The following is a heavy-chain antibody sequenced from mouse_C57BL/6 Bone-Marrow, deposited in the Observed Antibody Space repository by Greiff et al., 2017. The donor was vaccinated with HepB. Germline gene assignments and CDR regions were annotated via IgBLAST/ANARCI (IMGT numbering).Heavy chain of an antibody. CDR3: AKHGALDYYGSSHRYFDV. V-gene: IGHV2-9*01. CDR2: IWGGGST. Sequence: VHLVESGPGLVAPSQSLSITCTVSGFSLTSYGVDWVRQPPGKGLEWLGVIWGGGSTNYNSALMSRLSISKDNSKSQVFLKMNSLQTDDTAMYYCAKHGALDYYGSSHRYFDVWGTGTTVTVSS. CDR1: GFSLTSYG. D-gene: IGHD1-1*01. J-gene: IGHJ1*03.